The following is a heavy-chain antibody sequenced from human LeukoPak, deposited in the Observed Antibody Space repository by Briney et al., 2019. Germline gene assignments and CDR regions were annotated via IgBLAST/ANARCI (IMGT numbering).Heavy chain of an antibody. J-gene: IGHJ4*02. Sequence: GGSLRLSCAASGFTFSYYTMSWVRQAPGKGLEWISSISSSSSYISYADSMKGRFTISRDNAENSLFLQMNSLRAEDTAVYYCARLSGYSSIDYWGQGALVTVSS. CDR2: ISSSSSYI. CDR3: ARLSGYSSIDY. V-gene: IGHV3-21*01. D-gene: IGHD6-13*01. CDR1: GFTFSYYT.